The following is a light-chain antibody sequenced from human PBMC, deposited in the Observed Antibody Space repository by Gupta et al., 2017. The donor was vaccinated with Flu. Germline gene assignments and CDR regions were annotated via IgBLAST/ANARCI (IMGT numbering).Light chain of an antibody. CDR3: HVWGSSYVHPGV. Sequence: SYVPTQPPSVSVAAGPTARITCGGNNIGSKSVHWYQQKPGQAPVLVLYDDSDRPSRIPERFSGSNSGNTATLTISRVEAGDAADYHCHVWGSSYVHPGVFGGGTKLNVL. CDR2: DDS. J-gene: IGLJ2*01. CDR1: NIGSKS. V-gene: IGLV3-21*02.